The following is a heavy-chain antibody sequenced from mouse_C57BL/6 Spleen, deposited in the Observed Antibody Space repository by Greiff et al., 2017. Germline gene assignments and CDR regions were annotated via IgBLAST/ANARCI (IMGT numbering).Heavy chain of an antibody. D-gene: IGHD5-2*01. Sequence: EVKLVESGGGLVKPGGSLKLSCAASGFTFSSYAMSWVRQTPEKRLEWVATISDGGSYTYYPDNVKGRFTISRDNAKNHLYLQMSHLKYEDTAMYECARKGNTDYYAMDYWGQGTSVTVSS. CDR1: GFTFSSYA. CDR3: ARKGNTDYYAMDY. CDR2: ISDGGSYT. J-gene: IGHJ4*01. V-gene: IGHV5-4*03.